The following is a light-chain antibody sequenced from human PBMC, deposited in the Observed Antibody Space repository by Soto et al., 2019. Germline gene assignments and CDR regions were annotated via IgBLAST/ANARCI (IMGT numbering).Light chain of an antibody. V-gene: IGKV3-11*01. J-gene: IGKJ4*01. CDR1: QSVRRY. Sequence: EIVLTQSPATLSLSPGERATLSCRASQSVRRYLAWYQQKPGQAPRLLIYDASNRATGIPARFSGSGSGTDFTLTISSLEPEDFAVYYCQQRSNWITFGGGTKVEIK. CDR2: DAS. CDR3: QQRSNWIT.